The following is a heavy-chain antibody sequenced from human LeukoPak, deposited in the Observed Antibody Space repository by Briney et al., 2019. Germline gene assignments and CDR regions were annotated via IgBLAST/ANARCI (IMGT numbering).Heavy chain of an antibody. J-gene: IGHJ4*02. V-gene: IGHV3-48*03. D-gene: IGHD3-22*01. CDR1: GFPFSSYE. CDR3: ARGSDYYDSSGYYLLDY. Sequence: GGSLRLSCAASGFPFSSYEINWVCQAPGKGLEWVSYISSSATTIYYADSVKGRFTISRDNAKNLVYLQMNSLRAEDTAVYYCARGSDYYDSSGYYLLDYWGQGTLVTVSS. CDR2: ISSSATTI.